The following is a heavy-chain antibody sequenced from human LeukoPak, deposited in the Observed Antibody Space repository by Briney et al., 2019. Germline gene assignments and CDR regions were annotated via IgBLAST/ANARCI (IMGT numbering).Heavy chain of an antibody. Sequence: ASETLSLTCTVSGASISGYYWSWIRLPAGKGLEWIGRMYNNGSTNCNPSLESRVSMSVDTSKNQFSLRLKSVTAADTAVYYCTRDIGSGDYVFFDSWGQGTRVTVSS. D-gene: IGHD4-17*01. J-gene: IGHJ4*02. V-gene: IGHV4-4*07. CDR3: TRDIGSGDYVFFDS. CDR1: GASISGYY. CDR2: MYNNGST.